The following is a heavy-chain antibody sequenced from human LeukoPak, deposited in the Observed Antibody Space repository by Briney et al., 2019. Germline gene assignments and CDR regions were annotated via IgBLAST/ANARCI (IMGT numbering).Heavy chain of an antibody. V-gene: IGHV1-8*01. CDR3: ARHFCSSNSCYPRYYYYYMDV. J-gene: IGHJ6*03. CDR1: GYTFTSYD. D-gene: IGHD2-2*01. CDR2: MNPNSGNT. Sequence: ASVKVSCKASGYTFTSYDINWVRQATGQGLEWMGWMNPNSGNTGYAQKFRGRVTMTRNTSISTAYMELSSLRSEDTAVYYCARHFCSSNSCYPRYYYYYMDVWGKGTTVTVSS.